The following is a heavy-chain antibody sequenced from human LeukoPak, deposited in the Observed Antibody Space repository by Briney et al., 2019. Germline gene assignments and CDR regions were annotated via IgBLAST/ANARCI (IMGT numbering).Heavy chain of an antibody. V-gene: IGHV4-59*01. J-gene: IGHJ4*02. CDR3: ARVGRGDHSWGSYSCDH. CDR2: ISYSGST. D-gene: IGHD3-16*01. CDR1: GDSISSNH. Sequence: SETLSLTCTVSGDSISSNHWSWIRQPPGKGLEWIGYISYSGSTSYNPSLKSRVTISVDTSKNQFSLKLSSVTAADTAVYYCARVGRGDHSWGSYSCDHWGQGTLVTVSS.